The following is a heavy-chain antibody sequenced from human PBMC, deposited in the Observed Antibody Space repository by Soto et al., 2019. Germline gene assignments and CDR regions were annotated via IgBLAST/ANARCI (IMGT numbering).Heavy chain of an antibody. CDR1: GGSISPYY. Sequence: QVQLQESGPGLVKPSETLSLTCTVSGGSISPYYWNWIRKSAGKGLEWIGRVYISGSTNYHPSLKSRVAMSVDTSNNQFSLKVTSVTAADTAVYYCAIGGRDGFDIWGQGTMVTVSS. V-gene: IGHV4-4*07. CDR3: AIGGRDGFDI. J-gene: IGHJ3*02. CDR2: VYISGST.